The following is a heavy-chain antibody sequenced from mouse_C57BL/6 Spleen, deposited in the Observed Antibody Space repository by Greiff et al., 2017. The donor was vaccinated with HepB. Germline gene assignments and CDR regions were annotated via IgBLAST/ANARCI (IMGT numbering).Heavy chain of an antibody. CDR1: GYAFSSYW. Sequence: VQLQHSGAELVKPGASVKISCKASGYAFSSYWMNWVKQRPGKGLEWIGQIYPGDGDTNYNGKFKGKATLTADKSSSTAYMQLSSLTSEDSAVYFCASYGNYVDWYFDVWGTGTTVTVSS. D-gene: IGHD2-1*01. J-gene: IGHJ1*03. CDR2: IYPGDGDT. V-gene: IGHV1-80*01. CDR3: ASYGNYVDWYFDV.